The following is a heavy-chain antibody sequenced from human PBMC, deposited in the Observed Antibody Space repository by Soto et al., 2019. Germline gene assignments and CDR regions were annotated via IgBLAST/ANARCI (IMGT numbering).Heavy chain of an antibody. CDR1: GFTFSSYA. CDR2: ISYDGSNK. V-gene: IGHV3-30-3*01. J-gene: IGHJ4*02. D-gene: IGHD6-19*01. Sequence: QVQLVESGGGVVQPGRSLRLSCAASGFTFSSYAMHWVRQAPGKGLEWVAVISYDGSNKYYADSVKGRFTISRDNSKNTRYLQMNSLRAEDTAVYYCAREPHPYSSGWYVNYWGQGTLVTVSS. CDR3: AREPHPYSSGWYVNY.